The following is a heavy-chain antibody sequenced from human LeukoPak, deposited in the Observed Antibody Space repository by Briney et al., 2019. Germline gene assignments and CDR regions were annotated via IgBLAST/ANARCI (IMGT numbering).Heavy chain of an antibody. CDR1: GGTFSSYA. CDR2: IIPILGIA. J-gene: IGHJ3*02. CDR3: ARSRDIVVVVAATPLGGGAFDI. D-gene: IGHD2-15*01. V-gene: IGHV1-69*04. Sequence: ASVKVSCKASGGTFSSYAISWVRQAPGQGLEWMGRIIPILGIANYAQKFQGRVTITAEKSTSTAYMELRSLRSEDTAVYYCARSRDIVVVVAATPLGGGAFDIWGQGTMVTVSS.